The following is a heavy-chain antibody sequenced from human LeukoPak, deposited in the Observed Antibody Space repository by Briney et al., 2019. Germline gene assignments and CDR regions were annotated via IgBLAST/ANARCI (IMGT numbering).Heavy chain of an antibody. V-gene: IGHV3-21*01. CDR3: ARGPTTVTPFDY. J-gene: IGHJ4*02. CDR2: ISGRSSYI. D-gene: IGHD4-17*01. Sequence: PGVSLRLSCAASGFTFSSYSMNWVRQAPGKGLEWVSSISGRSSYIYYADSVKGRFTISRDNAKNSLYLQMNSLRAEDTAVYYCARGPTTVTPFDYWGQGTLVTVSS. CDR1: GFTFSSYS.